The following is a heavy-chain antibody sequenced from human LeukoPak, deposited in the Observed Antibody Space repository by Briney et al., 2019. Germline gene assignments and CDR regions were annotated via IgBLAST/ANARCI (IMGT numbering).Heavy chain of an antibody. D-gene: IGHD1-14*01. CDR1: AFTFSDNY. CDR3: SRDPRNLDY. V-gene: IGHV3-11*01. CDR2: ISPSGTDI. J-gene: IGHJ4*02. Sequence: GGSLRLSCAVSAFTFSDNYMTWIRQAPGKGLESVSYISPSGTDISYADSVKGRFTISRDNAKNSLYLQMNSLRAEDTAVYYCSRDPRNLDYWGQGTLVTVSS.